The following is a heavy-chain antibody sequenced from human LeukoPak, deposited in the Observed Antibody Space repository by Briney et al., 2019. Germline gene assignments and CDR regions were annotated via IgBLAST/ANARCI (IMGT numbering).Heavy chain of an antibody. D-gene: IGHD5-12*01. Sequence: GGSLRLSCAPYGFSLSGYWMSWVRQAPGKGLEWVARLHADGNEKYFVHSVKGRFTVSRDNAKNSLYLQMNSRRVEDTAVYYCARGGYSFDYLGQGTLVTVSS. CDR1: GFSLSGYW. CDR3: ARGGYSFDY. V-gene: IGHV3-7*01. J-gene: IGHJ4*02. CDR2: LHADGNEK.